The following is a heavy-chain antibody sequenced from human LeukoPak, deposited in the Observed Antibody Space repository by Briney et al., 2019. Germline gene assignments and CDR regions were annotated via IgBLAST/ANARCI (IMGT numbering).Heavy chain of an antibody. CDR1: GFTFSNAY. CDR2: IKPKTDGETT. CDR3: TTGYYYDSSSSSLVDY. V-gene: IGHV3-15*07. J-gene: IGHJ4*02. D-gene: IGHD3-22*01. Sequence: GGSLRLSCAASGFTFSNAYMNWVRQAPGKGLEWDGRIKPKTDGETTEYAAPVKDRFSISRDDSKSMMYLQMNSLKTEDTAVYYCTTGYYYDSSSSSLVDYWGQGTLVTVSS.